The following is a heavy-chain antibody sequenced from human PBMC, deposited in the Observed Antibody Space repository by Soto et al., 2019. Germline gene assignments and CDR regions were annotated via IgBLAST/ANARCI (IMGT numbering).Heavy chain of an antibody. CDR3: ARVTLPSTLFGVGRDWYFDL. CDR1: GVSISPYY. D-gene: IGHD3-3*01. J-gene: IGHJ2*01. CDR2: IYYNGGT. V-gene: IGHV4-59*01. Sequence: QVQLRESGPGLVKPSETLSLTCTVSGVSISPYYWTWIRQPPGKGLEWIGYIYYNGGTNYNPSLKSRVTMSIDTSKNQFSLKLTSVTTADTAVYYCARVTLPSTLFGVGRDWYFDLWGRGTLVTVSS.